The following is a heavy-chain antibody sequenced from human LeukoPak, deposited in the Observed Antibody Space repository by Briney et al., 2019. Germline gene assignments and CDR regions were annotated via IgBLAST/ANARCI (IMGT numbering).Heavy chain of an antibody. CDR2: INPNSGGT. J-gene: IGHJ4*02. V-gene: IGHV1-2*02. D-gene: IGHD5-18*01. Sequence: GASVKVSCKASGYTFTGYYMHWVRQAPGQGLEWMGWINPNSGGTNYAQKFQGRVTMTRDTSISTAYMELSRLRSDDTAVYYCARTGGGYSYGLVNYWGQGALVTVSS. CDR1: GYTFTGYY. CDR3: ARTGGGYSYGLVNY.